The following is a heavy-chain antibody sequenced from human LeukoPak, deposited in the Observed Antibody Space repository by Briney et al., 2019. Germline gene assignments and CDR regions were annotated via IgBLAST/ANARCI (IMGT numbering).Heavy chain of an antibody. J-gene: IGHJ4*02. Sequence: PGGSLRLSCAASEFTFSDYSMSWIRQAPGKGPEWIGYIHHSGSANYNPSLKSRVTLSIDTSKDQFFLRLTSVTAADTAVYYCARLVVPEAFDFDSWGQGTLVTVSS. D-gene: IGHD2-2*01. CDR1: EFTFSDYS. V-gene: IGHV4-59*08. CDR3: ARLVVPEAFDFDS. CDR2: IHHSGSA.